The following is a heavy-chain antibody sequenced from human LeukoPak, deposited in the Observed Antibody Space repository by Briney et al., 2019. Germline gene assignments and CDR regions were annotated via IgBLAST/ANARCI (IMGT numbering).Heavy chain of an antibody. D-gene: IGHD6-19*01. CDR2: MSPNSGNT. Sequence: ASVKVSCKASRYTFTSYDVNWVRQATGQGLEWMGWMSPNSGNTGYAQKFQGRVTITRDTSASTAYMELSSLRSEDTAVYYCARGEQWLTNDAFDIWGQGTMVTVSS. J-gene: IGHJ3*02. V-gene: IGHV1-8*01. CDR3: ARGEQWLTNDAFDI. CDR1: RYTFTSYD.